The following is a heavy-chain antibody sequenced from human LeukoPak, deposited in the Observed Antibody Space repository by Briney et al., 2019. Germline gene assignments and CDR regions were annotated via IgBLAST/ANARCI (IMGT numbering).Heavy chain of an antibody. V-gene: IGHV3-23*01. D-gene: IGHD3-10*01. CDR1: GFTFSSYA. CDR3: AKDLWFGELPSPFDY. J-gene: IGHJ4*02. CDR2: ISGSDAGT. Sequence: GGSLRLSCAASGFTFSSYAMSWVRQAPGKGLEWVAAISGSDAGTYSPDSVQGRFTISRDNSRNTLYLQMNSLRAEDTAVYYCAKDLWFGELPSPFDYWGQGTLVTVSS.